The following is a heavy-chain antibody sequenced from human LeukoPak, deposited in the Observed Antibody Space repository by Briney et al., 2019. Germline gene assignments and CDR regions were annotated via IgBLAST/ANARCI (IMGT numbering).Heavy chain of an antibody. J-gene: IGHJ4*02. CDR1: GFTFSSYE. V-gene: IGHV3-48*03. CDR2: ISTSGSTI. Sequence: PGGSLRLSCADSGFTFSSYEMNWVRQAPGKGLEWVSYISTSGSTIYYADSVKGRFTISRDNAKKSLYLQMNSLRAEDTAVYYCASKYSSSWDGDYWGQGTLVTVSS. D-gene: IGHD6-13*01. CDR3: ASKYSSSWDGDY.